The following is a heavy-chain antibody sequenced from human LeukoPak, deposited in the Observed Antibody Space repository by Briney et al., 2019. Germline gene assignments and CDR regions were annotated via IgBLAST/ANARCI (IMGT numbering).Heavy chain of an antibody. D-gene: IGHD3-22*01. CDR1: GFTFSSYG. CDR3: ARGSPYYDSSGRLDY. CDR2: VRYDGSNK. V-gene: IGHV3-30*02. J-gene: IGHJ4*02. Sequence: GGSLRLSCAASGFTFSSYGMHWVRQAPGKGLEWVAFVRYDGSNKYYADSVKGRFTISRDNSKNTLYLQMNSLRAEDTAVYYCARGSPYYDSSGRLDYWGQGTLVTVSS.